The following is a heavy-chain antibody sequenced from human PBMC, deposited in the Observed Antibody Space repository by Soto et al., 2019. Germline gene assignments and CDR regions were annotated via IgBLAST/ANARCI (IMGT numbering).Heavy chain of an antibody. CDR2: IYYSGST. D-gene: IGHD6-13*01. J-gene: IGHJ6*02. CDR3: ARDLMPTSSSWYYYGMDV. CDR1: GGSISSGDYY. V-gene: IGHV4-30-4*01. Sequence: PSETLSLTCTVSGGSISSGDYYWSWIRQPPGKGLDWIGYIYYSGSTYYNPSLKSRVTISVDTSKNQFSLKLSSVTAADTAVYYCARDLMPTSSSWYYYGMDVWGQGTTVTVSS.